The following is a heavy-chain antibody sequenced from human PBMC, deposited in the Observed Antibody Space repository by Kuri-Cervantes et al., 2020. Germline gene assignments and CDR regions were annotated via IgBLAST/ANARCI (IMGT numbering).Heavy chain of an antibody. J-gene: IGHJ3*02. V-gene: IGHV1-69*05. Sequence: SVKVSCKASGGTFSRYAISWVRQAPGQGLEWMGGIIPMFGTTNKAQKFQGRVTITTDESTSTAYMELSSLRSEDTAVYFCTRADPGYYYDQKGYAFDIWGQGTMVTDSS. CDR2: IIPMFGTT. CDR1: GGTFSRYA. CDR3: TRADPGYYYDQKGYAFDI. D-gene: IGHD3-22*01.